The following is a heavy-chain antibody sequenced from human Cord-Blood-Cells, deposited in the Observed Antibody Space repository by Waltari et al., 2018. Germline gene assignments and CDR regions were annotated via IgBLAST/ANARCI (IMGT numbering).Heavy chain of an antibody. J-gene: IGHJ2*01. CDR3: ARLAGSGVVIFYWYFDL. V-gene: IGHV4-39*01. CDR2: IYYSGST. Sequence: QLQLQESGPGLVKPSETLSLTCTVSGGSISSSSYYWGWIRQPPGKGLEWFGSIYYSGSTYYNPSLKSRVTISVDTSKNQFSLKLSSVTAADTAVYYCARLAGSGVVIFYWYFDLWGRGTLVTVSS. D-gene: IGHD3-3*01. CDR1: GGSISSSSYY.